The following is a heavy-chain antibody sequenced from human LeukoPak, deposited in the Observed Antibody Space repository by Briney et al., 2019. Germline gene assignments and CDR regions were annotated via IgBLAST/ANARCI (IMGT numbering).Heavy chain of an antibody. CDR2: IYPGDSDT. Sequence: GESLKISRKGSGYSFTSYWIGWVRQMPGKGLEWMGIIYPGDSDTRYSPSFQGQVTISADKSISTAYLQWSSLKASDTAMYYCARLGYYDSSGYYQYYFDYWGQGTLVTVSS. CDR3: ARLGYYDSSGYYQYYFDY. J-gene: IGHJ4*02. D-gene: IGHD3-22*01. V-gene: IGHV5-51*01. CDR1: GYSFTSYW.